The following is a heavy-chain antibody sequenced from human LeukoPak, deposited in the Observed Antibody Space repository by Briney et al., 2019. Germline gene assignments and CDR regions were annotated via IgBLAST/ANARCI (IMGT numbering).Heavy chain of an antibody. J-gene: IGHJ4*02. CDR3: ASPRGTYIDY. CDR2: IFHTGST. V-gene: IGHV4-38-2*01. Sequence: SETLSLTCAVPGYSISTGYFWGWIRQSPGQGLEWIGSIFHTGSTSYNPSLKSRVTLSVDTSKNEFSLKLTSVTAADTAIYYCASPRGTYIDYWGQGTLVIVSS. CDR1: GYSISTGYF. D-gene: IGHD3-16*01.